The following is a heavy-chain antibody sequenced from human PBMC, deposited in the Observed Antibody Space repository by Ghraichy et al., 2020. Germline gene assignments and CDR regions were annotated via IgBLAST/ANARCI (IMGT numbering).Heavy chain of an antibody. CDR1: GFTLSSYW. D-gene: IGHD3-22*01. Sequence: GGSLRLSCATSGFTLSSYWMHWVRQAPGKGLVWVSRINSDGSGTTYADSVQGRFTISRDDAKNTLYLQVNRLRVEDTAVYYCARDSGYDYYFDYWGQGTLVTVSS. V-gene: IGHV3-74*01. J-gene: IGHJ4*02. CDR3: ARDSGYDYYFDY. CDR2: INSDGSGT.